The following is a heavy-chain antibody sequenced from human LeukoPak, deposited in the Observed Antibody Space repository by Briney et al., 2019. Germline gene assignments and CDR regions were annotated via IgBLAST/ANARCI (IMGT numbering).Heavy chain of an antibody. CDR2: ISSSSSYI. D-gene: IGHD2-15*01. CDR3: ARDPRYCSGGSCYSHAFDI. Sequence: TGGSLRLSCAASGFTFSSYSMNWVRQAPGKGLEWVSSISSSSSYIYYADSVKGRFTISRDNAKNSLYLQMNSLRAKDTAVYYCARDPRYCSGGSCYSHAFDIWGQGTMVTVSS. CDR1: GFTFSSYS. V-gene: IGHV3-21*01. J-gene: IGHJ3*02.